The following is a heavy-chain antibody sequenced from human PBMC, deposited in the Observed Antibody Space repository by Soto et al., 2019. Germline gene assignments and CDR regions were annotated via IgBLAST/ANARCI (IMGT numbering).Heavy chain of an antibody. V-gene: IGHV4-39*07. CDR1: GGSISSSSYY. CDR2: IYYSGST. D-gene: IGHD5-12*01. J-gene: IGHJ4*02. Sequence: SETLSLTCTVSGGSISSSSYYWGWIRQPPGKGLEWIGNIYYSGSTNYNPSLKSRVTISVDTSKNQFSLKLISVTAADTAKYFCAREGNLGRWLQPLDFWAQGTLVTVSS. CDR3: AREGNLGRWLQPLDF.